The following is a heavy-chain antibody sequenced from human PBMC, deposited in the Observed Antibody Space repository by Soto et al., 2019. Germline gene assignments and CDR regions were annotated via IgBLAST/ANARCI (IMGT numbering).Heavy chain of an antibody. V-gene: IGHV3-23*01. Sequence: EVQLLESGGGLVQPGGSLRLSCAASGFTFNDYAMIWVRQAPGKGLEWVSAISGSGGSIYYAGSVKGRFTISRDNSXXTLYLQMNSLRAEDTAVYYWARAPSTGRRDTAREAWGQGTLVTVSS. J-gene: IGHJ4*02. CDR2: ISGSGGSI. CDR3: ARAPSTGRRDTAREA. CDR1: GFTFNDYA. D-gene: IGHD5-18*01.